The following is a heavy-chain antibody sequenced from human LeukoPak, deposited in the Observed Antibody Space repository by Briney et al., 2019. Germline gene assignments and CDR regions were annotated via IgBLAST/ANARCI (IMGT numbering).Heavy chain of an antibody. CDR1: GGSISSYY. CDR3: AREAQQLVPWWFDP. Sequence: SETLSLTCTVSGGSISSYYWSWIRQPAGKGLEWIGRIYTSGSTNYNPSLKSRVTMSVDTSKNQFSLKLNSVTAADTAVYYCAREAQQLVPWWFDPWGQGTLVTVSS. CDR2: IYTSGST. J-gene: IGHJ5*02. D-gene: IGHD6-13*01. V-gene: IGHV4-4*07.